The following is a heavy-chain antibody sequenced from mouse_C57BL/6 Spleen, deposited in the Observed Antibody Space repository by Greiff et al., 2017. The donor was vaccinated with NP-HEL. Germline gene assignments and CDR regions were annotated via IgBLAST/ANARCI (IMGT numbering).Heavy chain of an antibody. CDR3: TRVYDYDYFDY. J-gene: IGHJ2*01. V-gene: IGHV5-9-1*02. D-gene: IGHD2-4*01. CDR1: GFTFSSYA. CDR2: ISSGGDYI. Sequence: EVQGVESGEGLVKPGGSLKLSCAASGFTFSSYAMSWVRQTPEKRLEWVAYISSGGDYIYYADTVKGRFTISRDNARNTLYLQMSSLKSEDTAMYYCTRVYDYDYFDYWGQGTTLTVSS.